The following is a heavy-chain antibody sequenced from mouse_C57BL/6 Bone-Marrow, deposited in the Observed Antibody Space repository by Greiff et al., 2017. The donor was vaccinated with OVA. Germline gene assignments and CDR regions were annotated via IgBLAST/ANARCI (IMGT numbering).Heavy chain of an antibody. J-gene: IGHJ2*01. V-gene: IGHV1-54*01. CDR2: INPGSGGT. Sequence: QVQLQQSGAELVRPGTSVKVSCKASGYAFTNYLIEWVKQRPGQGLEWIGVINPGSGGTNYNEKFKGKATLTADKSSSTAYMQLSSLTSEDSAVDVCARSSSYLYYFDYWGQGTTLTVSS. CDR1: GYAFTNYL. D-gene: IGHD1-1*01. CDR3: ARSSSYLYYFDY.